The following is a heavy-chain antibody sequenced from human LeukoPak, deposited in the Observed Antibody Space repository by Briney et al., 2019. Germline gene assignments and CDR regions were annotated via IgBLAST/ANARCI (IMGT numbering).Heavy chain of an antibody. CDR2: IYSGGNT. CDR3: ARVAGHYYDSSGNYYYYGLDV. CDR1: GVSGKNFY. D-gene: IGHD3-22*01. J-gene: IGHJ6*02. V-gene: IGHV4-59*02. Sequence: AHTLSIRGRNCGVSGKNFYLSWIRHPPEKRLEWIGYIYSGGNTNYNPSLKSRVTMSVDTSKNQVSLKLGSVTAADTALYYCARVAGHYYDSSGNYYYYGLDVWGQGTTVTVSS.